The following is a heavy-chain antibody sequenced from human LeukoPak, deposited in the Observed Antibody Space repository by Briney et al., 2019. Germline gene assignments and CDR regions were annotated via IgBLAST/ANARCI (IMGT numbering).Heavy chain of an antibody. CDR1: GGSISSYY. Sequence: SETLSLTCTASGGSISSYYWSWIRQPPGKGLEWIGYIYYSGNTNYNPSLKSRVTISVDTSKNQFSLKLSSVTAADTAVYYCARSGALTGYLYWGQGTLVTVSP. CDR3: ARSGALTGYLY. J-gene: IGHJ4*02. V-gene: IGHV4-59*01. CDR2: IYYSGNT. D-gene: IGHD3-9*01.